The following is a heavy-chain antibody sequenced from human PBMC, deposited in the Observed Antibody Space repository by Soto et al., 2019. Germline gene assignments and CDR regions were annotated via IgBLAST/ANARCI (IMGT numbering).Heavy chain of an antibody. D-gene: IGHD1-20*01. CDR3: AGLTGYSYYYYGLDV. J-gene: IGHJ6*02. CDR2: IYHSGST. Sequence: PGKGLEWIGEIYHSGSTNYNPSLKSRVTISVAKSKNQFSLKLSSVTAADTAVYFCAGLTGYSYYYYGLDVPGQGTTVTV. V-gene: IGHV4-4*01.